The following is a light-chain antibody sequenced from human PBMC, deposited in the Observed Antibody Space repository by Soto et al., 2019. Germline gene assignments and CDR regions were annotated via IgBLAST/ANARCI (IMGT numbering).Light chain of an antibody. CDR1: QSVTGRY. J-gene: IGKJ1*01. CDR3: QQYGISPRT. CDR2: GAS. Sequence: EVVLTQSPDTLSLSPGERATLSCRASQSVTGRYIVWYQQRPGQAPSLLIYGASSRATGIPDRFSGSGSGRDFTLTISRLEPEDFAVYYWQQYGISPRTFGPGTKVEIK. V-gene: IGKV3-20*01.